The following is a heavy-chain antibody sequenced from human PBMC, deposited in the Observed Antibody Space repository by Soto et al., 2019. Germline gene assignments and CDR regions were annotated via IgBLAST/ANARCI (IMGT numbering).Heavy chain of an antibody. CDR2: IYSGGST. CDR3: ATDSSSWSDYYYYGMDV. Sequence: GGSLRLSCAASGFTASSNYMSWVRQAPGKGLEWVSVIYSGGSTYYADSVKGRFTISRDNSKNTLYLQMNSLRAEDTAVYYCATDSSSWSDYYYYGMDVWGQGTTVTVSS. J-gene: IGHJ6*02. CDR1: GFTASSNY. V-gene: IGHV3-53*01. D-gene: IGHD6-13*01.